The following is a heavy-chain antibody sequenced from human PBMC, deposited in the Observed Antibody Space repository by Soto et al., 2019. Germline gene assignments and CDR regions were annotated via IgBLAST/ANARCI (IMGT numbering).Heavy chain of an antibody. Sequence: TLSLTCAVSGGSISSGGYSWSWNRQPPGKGLEWIGEINHSGSTNYNPSLKSRVTISVDTSKNQFSLKLSSVTAADTAVYYCARAYGSGSYWGQGTLVTVSS. V-gene: IGHV4-30-2*01. CDR3: ARAYGSGSY. J-gene: IGHJ4*02. CDR2: INHSGST. D-gene: IGHD3-10*01. CDR1: GGSISSGGYS.